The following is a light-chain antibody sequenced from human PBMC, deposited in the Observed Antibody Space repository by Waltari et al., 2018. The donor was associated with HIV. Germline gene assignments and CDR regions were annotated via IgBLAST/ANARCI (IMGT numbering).Light chain of an antibody. CDR1: VLAKNF. Sequence: SYELTQPSSVSVSPGQTARITCSGDVLAKNFARWFQQKPGQAPVLVIYKDSERPSGIPERLSGSSSGTTVTLTISGAQVEDEADYYCYSAADNNLGLFGGGTKVTVL. CDR3: YSAADNNLGL. CDR2: KDS. J-gene: IGLJ2*01. V-gene: IGLV3-27*01.